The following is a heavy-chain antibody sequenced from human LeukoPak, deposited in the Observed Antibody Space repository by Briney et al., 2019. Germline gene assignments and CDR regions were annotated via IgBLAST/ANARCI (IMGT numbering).Heavy chain of an antibody. Sequence: GESLKISCEGSGYSFTNYWIGWVRQMPGKGLEWVGAIYPDDSDTRYSPSFQGQVVISADRSIRTAYLQWNTLKTSDTAMYYCVRQRGASGTINHFDPWGQGTLVTVSS. CDR2: IYPDDSDT. CDR3: VRQRGASGTINHFDP. J-gene: IGHJ5*02. D-gene: IGHD3-10*01. CDR1: GYSFTNYW. V-gene: IGHV5-51*01.